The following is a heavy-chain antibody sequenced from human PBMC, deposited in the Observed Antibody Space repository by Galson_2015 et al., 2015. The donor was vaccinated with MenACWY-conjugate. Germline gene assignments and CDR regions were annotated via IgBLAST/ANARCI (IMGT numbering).Heavy chain of an antibody. D-gene: IGHD6-13*01. CDR3: ANALHSSSWSQPFDY. CDR2: ISYDGSNK. CDR1: GFTLSTYG. V-gene: IGHV3-30*18. J-gene: IGHJ4*02. Sequence: SLRLSCAASGFTLSTYGMHWVRQAPGKGLEWVAVISYDGSNKYYADSVKGRFTISRDNSKNTLYLQMNSLRGEDTALYYCANALHSSSWSQPFDYWGQGTLVSVHS.